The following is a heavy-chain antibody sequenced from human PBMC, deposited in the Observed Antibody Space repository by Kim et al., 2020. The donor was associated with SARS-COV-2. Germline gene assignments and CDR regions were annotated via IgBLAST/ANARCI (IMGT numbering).Heavy chain of an antibody. CDR3: ARRPYYDFWRGDAFDI. V-gene: IGHV4-39*01. D-gene: IGHD3-3*01. CDR1: GGSISSSSYY. CDR2: IYYSGST. J-gene: IGHJ3*02. Sequence: SETLSLTCTVSGGSISSSSYYWGWIRQPPGKGLEWIGSIYYSGSTYYNPSLKSRVTISVDTSKNQFSLKLSSVTAADTAVYYCARRPYYDFWRGDAFDIWGQGTMVTVSS.